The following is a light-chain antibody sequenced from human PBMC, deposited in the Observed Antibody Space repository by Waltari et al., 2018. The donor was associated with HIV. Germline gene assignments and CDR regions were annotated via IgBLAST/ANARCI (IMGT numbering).Light chain of an antibody. CDR2: EVS. V-gene: IGLV2-8*01. Sequence: QSALTQPPSASGSPGQSVTISCTGTSSDVGGHDFVSWYQPHPGKVPKLLIYEVSKRPSGVPDRFSGSKSGNTASLTVSGLQGEDEGDYYCSSYAGSNNYVLFGGGTKLTVL. CDR1: SSDVGGHDF. J-gene: IGLJ2*01. CDR3: SSYAGSNNYVL.